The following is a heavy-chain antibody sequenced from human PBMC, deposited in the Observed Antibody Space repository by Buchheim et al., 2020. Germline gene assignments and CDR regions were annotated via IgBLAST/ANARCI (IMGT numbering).Heavy chain of an antibody. V-gene: IGHV4-34*01. J-gene: IGHJ4*02. CDR2: INHSGST. Sequence: QVQLQQLGAGLLKPSETLSLTCAVYGGSFSGYYWSWIRQPPGKGLEWIGEINHSGSTNYNLSLKSRVTISVDTSKNQFSLNLSSVTAADTAVYYCARERLSYGDPFDYWGQGTL. D-gene: IGHD4-17*01. CDR1: GGSFSGYY. CDR3: ARERLSYGDPFDY.